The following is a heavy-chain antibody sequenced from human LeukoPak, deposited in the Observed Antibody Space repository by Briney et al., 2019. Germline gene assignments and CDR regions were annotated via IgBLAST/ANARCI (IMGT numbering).Heavy chain of an antibody. V-gene: IGHV3-33*01. CDR3: ARDGYDSSGYSIGYYYYYYGMDV. CDR2: IWYDGSNK. J-gene: IGHJ6*02. Sequence: GGSLRLSCAASGFTFSSYGMHWVRQAPGKGLEWVAVIWYDGSNKYYADSVKGRFTISGDNSKNTLYLQMNSLRAEDTAVYYCARDGYDSSGYSIGYYYYYYGMDVWGQGTTVTVSS. D-gene: IGHD3-22*01. CDR1: GFTFSSYG.